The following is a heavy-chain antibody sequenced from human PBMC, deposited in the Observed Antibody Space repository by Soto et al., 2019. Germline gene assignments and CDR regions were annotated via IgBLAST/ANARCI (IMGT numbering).Heavy chain of an antibody. CDR1: GYTFTSYG. V-gene: IGHV1-18*04. D-gene: IGHD6-19*01. CDR2: ISAYNGNT. CDR3: ARDSWQQWLVLDYYYYGMDV. Sequence: ASVKVSCKASGYTFTSYGISWLRQAPGQGLEWMGWISAYNGNTNYAQKLQGRVTMTTDTSTSTAYMELRSLRSDDTAVYYCARDSWQQWLVLDYYYYGMDVWGQGTTVTVSS. J-gene: IGHJ6*02.